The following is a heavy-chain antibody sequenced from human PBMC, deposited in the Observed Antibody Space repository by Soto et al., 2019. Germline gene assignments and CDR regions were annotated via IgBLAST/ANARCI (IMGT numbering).Heavy chain of an antibody. CDR3: AGRYCTNGVCYTNYYYYIDF. Sequence: EVQLLESGGGLVQPGGSLRLSCAASGFTFSTYAMSWVRQAPGKGLEWVSTITTSGGNTYYADSVQGRFTISRDNSKNTLYLQMNSLRAEDTAVYYCAGRYCTNGVCYTNYYYYIDFWGKGTTVTVSS. CDR2: ITTSGGNT. CDR1: GFTFSTYA. D-gene: IGHD2-8*01. V-gene: IGHV3-23*01. J-gene: IGHJ6*03.